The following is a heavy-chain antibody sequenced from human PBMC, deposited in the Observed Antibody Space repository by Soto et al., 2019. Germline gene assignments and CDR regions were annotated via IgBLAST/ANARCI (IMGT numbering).Heavy chain of an antibody. D-gene: IGHD1-26*01. CDR1: GFTFSSYG. CDR3: AKELHDAFDI. Sequence: QVQLVESGGGVVQPGRSLRLSCAASGFTFSSYGMHWVRQAPGKGLEWVAVISYDGSNKYYADSVKGRFTISRDNSKNTLYLQMNSRRAEDTAVYYCAKELHDAFDIWGQGTMVTVSS. CDR2: ISYDGSNK. V-gene: IGHV3-30*18. J-gene: IGHJ3*02.